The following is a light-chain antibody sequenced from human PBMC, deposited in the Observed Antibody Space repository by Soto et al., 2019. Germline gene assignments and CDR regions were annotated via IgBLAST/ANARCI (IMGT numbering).Light chain of an antibody. CDR2: EVR. CDR1: SSDVGGYNY. V-gene: IGLV2-8*01. CDR3: RSYEGSDMFV. Sequence: QSALTQPPSASGSPGQSVTISCTGTSSDVGGYNYVSWYQQHPGKAPKLIIYEVRERPSGVPDRFSGSKSGNPASLTVSGLQAEDEADYYCRSYEGSDMFVFGTGTKLTVL. J-gene: IGLJ1*01.